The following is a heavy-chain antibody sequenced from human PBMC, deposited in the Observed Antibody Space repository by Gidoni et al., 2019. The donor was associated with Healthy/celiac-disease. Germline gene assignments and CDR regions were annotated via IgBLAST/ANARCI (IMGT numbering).Heavy chain of an antibody. Sequence: QVQLAQSGAEVKMRGYSGNISCKSSGRPFSRHAISWVRQAHGQGLECMGGIIPIFGTSNYPQNIQGRVTITADKSTSTAYLDLSSLRPESTAVYYCARDWRCSGSCDPVDYWGQGTLVTVSS. V-gene: IGHV1-69*06. CDR1: GRPFSRHA. J-gene: IGHJ4*02. CDR3: ARDWRCSGSCDPVDY. D-gene: IGHD1-26*01. CDR2: IIPIFGTS.